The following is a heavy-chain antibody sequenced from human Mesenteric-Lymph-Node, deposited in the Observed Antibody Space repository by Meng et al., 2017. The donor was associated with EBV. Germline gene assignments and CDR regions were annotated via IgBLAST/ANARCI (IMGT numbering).Heavy chain of an antibody. CDR2: IRPSGDST. CDR1: GYTFSSYY. Sequence: QVQLVQAGAEVKKPGASVKVSCKASGYTFSSYYMHWVRQVPGQGFEWMGIIRPSGDSTNYAQKFQGRVTMTRDTSTSTFYMELSSLRPEDTAVYYCARESSGCPDNWGQGTLVTVSS. V-gene: IGHV1-46*01. J-gene: IGHJ4*02. CDR3: ARESSGCPDN. D-gene: IGHD3-22*01.